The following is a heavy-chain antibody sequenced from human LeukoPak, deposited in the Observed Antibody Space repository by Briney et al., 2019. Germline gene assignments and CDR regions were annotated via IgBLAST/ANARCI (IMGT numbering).Heavy chain of an antibody. D-gene: IGHD2-21*02. CDR2: ISWNSGSI. CDR3: AKPLVVTTTDYYFDY. CDR1: GFTFDDYA. J-gene: IGHJ4*02. V-gene: IGHV3-9*01. Sequence: GGSLRLSCAASGFTFDDYAMHWVRQAPGKGLEWVSGISWNSGSIGYADSVKGRFTISRDNSKNTLYLQMNSLRAEDTAVYYCAKPLVVTTTDYYFDYWGQGTLVTVSS.